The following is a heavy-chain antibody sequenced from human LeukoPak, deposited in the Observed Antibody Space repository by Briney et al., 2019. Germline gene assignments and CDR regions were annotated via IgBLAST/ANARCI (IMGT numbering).Heavy chain of an antibody. CDR2: ISGSGSTI. J-gene: IGHJ6*03. CDR3: ARAAVLRYFGWLFYYYMDV. V-gene: IGHV3-48*04. Sequence: GGSLRLSCAASGFSLSSNSMNWVRQAPGKGLEWVSYISGSGSTIYYADSVKGRFTISRDNAKNSLYLQMNSLRAEDTAVYYCARAAVLRYFGWLFYYYMDVWGKGTTVTISS. D-gene: IGHD3-9*01. CDR1: GFSLSSNS.